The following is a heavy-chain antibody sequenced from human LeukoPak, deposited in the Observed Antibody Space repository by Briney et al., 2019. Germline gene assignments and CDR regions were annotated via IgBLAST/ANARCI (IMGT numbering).Heavy chain of an antibody. V-gene: IGHV4-34*01. CDR1: GGSFSGYY. CDR3: ARATVRATVSFFFDY. CDR2: INHSGST. Sequence: PSETLSLTCAVYGGSFSGYYWSWIRQPPGKGLEWIGEINHSGSTNYIPSLKSRVTISVDTSKNQFSLKLSSVTAADTAVYYCARATVRATVSFFFDYWGQGTLVTVSS. D-gene: IGHD4-17*01. J-gene: IGHJ4*02.